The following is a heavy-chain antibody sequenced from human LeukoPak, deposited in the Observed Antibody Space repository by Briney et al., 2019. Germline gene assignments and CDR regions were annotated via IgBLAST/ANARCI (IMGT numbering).Heavy chain of an antibody. CDR2: IRSDGSNK. Sequence: GGSLRLSCAASGFTFSNSGMHWVRQAPGKGLEWVAFIRSDGSNKYYADSVKGRFTISRDNSKNTLYLQMNSLRADDTAVYYCAKGIGFDPWGQGTLVTVSS. CDR3: AKGIGFDP. CDR1: GFTFSNSG. V-gene: IGHV3-30*02. J-gene: IGHJ5*02.